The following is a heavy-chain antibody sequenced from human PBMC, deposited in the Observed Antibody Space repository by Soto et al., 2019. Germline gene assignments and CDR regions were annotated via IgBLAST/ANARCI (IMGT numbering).Heavy chain of an antibody. D-gene: IGHD1-26*01. Sequence: VQLVQSGAEVKQPGSSVKVSCKASGGTFRSYSLTWVRQARGQGLEWMGGFVPKFGSINYAQKFQARMTITADESTSTAAMELSSLRSEDTAVYYCVTRENYYDGYWGQGTLVTVSS. CDR2: FVPKFGSI. CDR3: VTRENYYDGY. V-gene: IGHV1-69*01. CDR1: GGTFRSYS. J-gene: IGHJ4*02.